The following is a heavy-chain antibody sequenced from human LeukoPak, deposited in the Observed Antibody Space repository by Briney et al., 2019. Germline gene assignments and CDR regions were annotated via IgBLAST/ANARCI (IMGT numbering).Heavy chain of an antibody. CDR3: ARGARSGWYEDWYFDL. D-gene: IGHD6-19*01. CDR2: ITSSSSYI. V-gene: IGHV3-21*01. J-gene: IGHJ2*01. CDR1: GFTFSSYS. Sequence: TGGSLRLSCAASGFTFSSYSMNWVRQAPGKGLEWVSSITSSSSYIYYADSMRGRSTISRDNAKISLYLQMNSLRAEDTAVYYCARGARSGWYEDWYFDLWGRGTLVTVSS.